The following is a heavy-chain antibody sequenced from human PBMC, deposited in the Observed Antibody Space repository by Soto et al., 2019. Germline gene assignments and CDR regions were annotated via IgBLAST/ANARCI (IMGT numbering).Heavy chain of an antibody. CDR2: INPSGGST. D-gene: IGHD2-15*01. Sequence: ASVKVSCKASGYTFTSYYMHWVRQAPGQGLEWMGIINPSGGSTSYAQMFQGRVNMTRDTSTSTVYMELSSLRSEDTAVYYCASVYCSGGSCYSIDYWGQGTLVTVSS. CDR1: GYTFTSYY. V-gene: IGHV1-46*03. CDR3: ASVYCSGGSCYSIDY. J-gene: IGHJ4*02.